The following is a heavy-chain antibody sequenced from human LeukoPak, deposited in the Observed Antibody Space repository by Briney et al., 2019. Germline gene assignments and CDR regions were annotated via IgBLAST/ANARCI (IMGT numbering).Heavy chain of an antibody. CDR2: INHSGST. CDR3: ARSRLENGVDFLFDY. V-gene: IGHV4-34*01. J-gene: IGHJ4*02. D-gene: IGHD2-8*01. Sequence: SETLSLTCAVYGGSFSGYYWSWIRQPPGKGLEWIGEINHSGSTNYNPSLKSRVTISVDTSKNQFSLKLSSVTAADMAVYYCARSRLENGVDFLFDYWGQGTLVTVSS. CDR1: GGSFSGYY.